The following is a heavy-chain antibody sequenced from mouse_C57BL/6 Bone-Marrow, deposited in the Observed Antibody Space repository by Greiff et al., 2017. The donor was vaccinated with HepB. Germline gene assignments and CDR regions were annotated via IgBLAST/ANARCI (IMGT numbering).Heavy chain of an antibody. CDR1: GYTFTSYW. D-gene: IGHD6-1*01. CDR3: ARLPHYYAMDY. CDR2: IHPNSGST. Sequence: QVQLQQPGADLVKPGASVKLSCKASGYTFTSYWMHWVKQRPGQGLEWIGMIHPNSGSTNYNEKFKSKATLTVDKSSSTAYMQLSSLTSEDSAVYYCARLPHYYAMDYWGQGTSVTVSS. J-gene: IGHJ4*01. V-gene: IGHV1-64*01.